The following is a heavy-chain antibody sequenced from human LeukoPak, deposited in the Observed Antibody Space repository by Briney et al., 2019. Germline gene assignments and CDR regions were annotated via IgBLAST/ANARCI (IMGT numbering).Heavy chain of an antibody. Sequence: ASVKVSCKASGYTFTSYAMHWVRQAPGQRLEWMGWINAGNGNTNYAQKLQGRVTMTTDTSTSTAYMGLRSLRSDDTAVYYCARGIAAAATGYWGQGTLVTVSS. CDR1: GYTFTSYA. D-gene: IGHD6-13*01. J-gene: IGHJ4*02. CDR2: INAGNGNT. CDR3: ARGIAAAATGY. V-gene: IGHV1-3*01.